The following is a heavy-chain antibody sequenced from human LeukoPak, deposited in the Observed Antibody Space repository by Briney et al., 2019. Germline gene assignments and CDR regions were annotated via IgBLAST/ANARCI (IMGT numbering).Heavy chain of an antibody. CDR1: GGSVSDSTYY. V-gene: IGHV4-39*07. J-gene: IGHJ2*01. CDR2: FYYSGST. Sequence: PSETLSLTCTVSGGSVSDSTYYWGWIRQPPGKGLEWIGSFYYSGSTYYNAPLKSRVTISVDTSKNQFSLKLTSLTAADTAVYYCARGVDCSSTSCDNYYFDLWGRGTLVTISS. CDR3: ARGVDCSSTSCDNYYFDL. D-gene: IGHD2-2*01.